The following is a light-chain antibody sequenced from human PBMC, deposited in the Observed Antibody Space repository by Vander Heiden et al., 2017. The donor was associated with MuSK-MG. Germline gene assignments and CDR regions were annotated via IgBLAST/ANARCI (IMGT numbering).Light chain of an antibody. CDR2: DVF. CDR1: ESVSSY. CDR3: HQRRNWPNT. V-gene: IGKV3-11*01. J-gene: IGKJ3*01. Sequence: EIVLTQSPATLSLSPGERASLSCRASESVSSYLAWYQQKPGQPPRLLIYDVFNRATGIPARFSARGSGTDFTLTITSLEPEDSAVYFCHQRRNWPNTFGPGTKLEIK.